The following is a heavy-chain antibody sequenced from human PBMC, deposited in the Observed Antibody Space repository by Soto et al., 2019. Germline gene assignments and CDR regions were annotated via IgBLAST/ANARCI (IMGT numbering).Heavy chain of an antibody. Sequence: SVKVSCKASGGTFSSYAISWVRQAPGQGLEWMGGIIPICGTANYAQKCQGRVTITADESTSTAYMELSSLRSEDTAVYYCARWVVSARDAFDIWGQGTMVTVSS. CDR2: IIPICGTA. V-gene: IGHV1-69*13. CDR1: GGTFSSYA. J-gene: IGHJ3*02. D-gene: IGHD2-15*01. CDR3: ARWVVSARDAFDI.